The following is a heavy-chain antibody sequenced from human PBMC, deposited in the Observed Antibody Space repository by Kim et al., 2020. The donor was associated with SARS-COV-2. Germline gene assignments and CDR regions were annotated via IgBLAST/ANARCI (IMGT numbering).Heavy chain of an antibody. CDR2: I. V-gene: IGHV3-9*01. CDR3: IKYVLSGGLDY. D-gene: IGHD3-16*01. J-gene: IGHJ4*02. Sequence: IADADSVKSRFTISRDNAKNSLYLQMNGLRPEDTAVYHCIKYVLSGGLDYWGQGILVTVS.